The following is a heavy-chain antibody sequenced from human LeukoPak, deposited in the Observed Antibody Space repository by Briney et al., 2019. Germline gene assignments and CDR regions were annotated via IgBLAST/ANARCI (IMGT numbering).Heavy chain of an antibody. D-gene: IGHD6-19*01. J-gene: IGHJ4*02. Sequence: GGSLRLSCAASGFTFSSYAMSWVRQAPGKGLEWVSAISGSGGSTYYADSVKGRFTISRDNSENTLYLQMNSLRAEDTAVYYCARPPIAVAGYYFDYWGQGTLVTVSS. CDR3: ARPPIAVAGYYFDY. CDR1: GFTFSSYA. V-gene: IGHV3-23*01. CDR2: ISGSGGST.